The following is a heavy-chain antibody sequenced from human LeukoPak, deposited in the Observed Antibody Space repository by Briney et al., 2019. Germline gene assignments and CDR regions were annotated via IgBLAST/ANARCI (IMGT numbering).Heavy chain of an antibody. CDR1: GFTFSSYA. J-gene: IGHJ4*02. CDR2: ISGSGGST. CDR3: AKVSNGWEWATLHDYFDY. V-gene: IGHV3-23*01. D-gene: IGHD1-26*01. Sequence: GGSLRLSCAASGFTFSSYAMSWVRQAPGKGLEWVSAISGSGGSTYYADSVKGRFTISRDNSKNTLYLQMNSLRAEDTAVYYCAKVSNGWEWATLHDYFDYWGQGTLVTVSS.